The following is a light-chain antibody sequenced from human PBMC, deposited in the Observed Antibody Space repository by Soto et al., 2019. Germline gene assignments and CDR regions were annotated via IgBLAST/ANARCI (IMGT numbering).Light chain of an antibody. Sequence: DIQMTQSPSTLSASVGDRVTITCRASESIEYWLAWYQQKPGKAPKLLIYTASSLQSGVPSRFSGSGSGTEFTLTISSLQPDDFATYYCQQYHRYITFGPGTRLEIK. J-gene: IGKJ5*01. CDR2: TAS. CDR1: ESIEYW. V-gene: IGKV1-5*03. CDR3: QQYHRYIT.